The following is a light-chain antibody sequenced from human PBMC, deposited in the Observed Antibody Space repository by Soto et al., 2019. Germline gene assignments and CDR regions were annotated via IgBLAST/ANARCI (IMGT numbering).Light chain of an antibody. J-gene: IGLJ1*01. Sequence: QSALTQPASVSGSPGQSITISFTGTSSDVGGYNYVSWYQHYPGKAPKLMIYEVSNRPSGVSNRFSGSKSGNTASLTISGLQAEDEADYYCNSYTSSSALVFGTGTKVTVL. CDR1: SSDVGGYNY. CDR2: EVS. V-gene: IGLV2-14*01. CDR3: NSYTSSSALV.